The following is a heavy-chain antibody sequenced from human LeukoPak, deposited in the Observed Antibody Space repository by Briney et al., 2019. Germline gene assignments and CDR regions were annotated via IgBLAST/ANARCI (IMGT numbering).Heavy chain of an antibody. J-gene: IGHJ4*02. CDR2: IYYSGST. Sequence: PSETLSLTCTVSGGSISSSSYYWGWIRQPPGKGLEWIGSIYYSGSTYYNPSLKSRVTISVDTSKNQFSLKLSSVTAADTAVYYCARHRDGYNRPFDYWAREPWSPSPQ. V-gene: IGHV4-39*07. CDR3: ARHRDGYNRPFDY. CDR1: GGSISSSSYY. D-gene: IGHD5-24*01.